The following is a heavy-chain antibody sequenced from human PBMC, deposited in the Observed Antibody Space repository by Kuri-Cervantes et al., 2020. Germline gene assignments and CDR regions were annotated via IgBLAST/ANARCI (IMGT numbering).Heavy chain of an antibody. Sequence: SETLSLTCTVSGGSVSSGSYWWSWIRQPPGKGLEWIGYISYSGSTNYNPSLKSRVTISVDTSKNQFSLKLSSVTAADTAVYYCTRHDRLTGTPFDYWGPGTLVTVS. CDR3: TRHDRLTGTPFDY. J-gene: IGHJ4*02. CDR1: GGSVSSGSYW. D-gene: IGHD1-14*01. CDR2: ISYSGST. V-gene: IGHV4-61*01.